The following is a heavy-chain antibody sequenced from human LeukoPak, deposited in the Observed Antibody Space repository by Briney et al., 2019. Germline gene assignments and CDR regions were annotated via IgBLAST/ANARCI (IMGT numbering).Heavy chain of an antibody. CDR3: ASGNTGYDRDSFDI. CDR1: GGSISSGGYS. V-gene: IGHV4-30-2*01. Sequence: SETLSLTCAVSGGSISSGGYSWSWVRQPPGEGLEWVGYIYHSGSTYYNPSPQSRVTISLDRSKNQFSLKLSSMTAADTAVYYCASGNTGYDRDSFDIWGQGTMVTVSS. J-gene: IGHJ3*02. CDR2: IYHSGST. D-gene: IGHD5-12*01.